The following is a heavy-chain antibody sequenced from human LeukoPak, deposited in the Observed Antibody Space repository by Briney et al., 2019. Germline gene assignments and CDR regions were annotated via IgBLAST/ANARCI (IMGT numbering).Heavy chain of an antibody. D-gene: IGHD2-15*01. CDR1: GGSFSGYY. CDR2: INHSGST. CDR3: ARAPDPTYCSGGSCGVQYYYYGMDV. Sequence: PSETLSLTCAVYGGSFSGYYWSWIRQPPGKGLEWIGEINHSGSTNYNPSLKSRVTISVDTSKNQFSLKLSSVTAADTAVYYCARAPDPTYCSGGSCGVQYYYYGMDVWGQGTTVTVSS. V-gene: IGHV4-34*01. J-gene: IGHJ6*02.